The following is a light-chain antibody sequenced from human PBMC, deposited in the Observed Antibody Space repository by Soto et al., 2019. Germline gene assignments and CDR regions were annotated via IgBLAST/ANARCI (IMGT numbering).Light chain of an antibody. J-gene: IGLJ1*01. CDR3: SSYTSSITLFYV. CDR1: SSDVGGYNY. Sequence: QSALTQPASVSGSPGQSITISCTGTSSDVGGYNYVSWYQQHPGKAPKLIIYEVSNWPSGVSNRFSGSKSGNTASLTISGLQAEDEADYYCSSYTSSITLFYVFGTGTKVTVL. CDR2: EVS. V-gene: IGLV2-14*01.